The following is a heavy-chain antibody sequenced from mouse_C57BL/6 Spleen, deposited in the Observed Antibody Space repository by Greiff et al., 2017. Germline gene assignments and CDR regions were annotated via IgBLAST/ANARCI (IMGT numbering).Heavy chain of an antibody. D-gene: IGHD2-5*01. Sequence: QVQLQQSGAELVKPGASVKLSCKASGYAFTEYTIHWVKQRSGQGLEWIGWFYPGSGSIKYNEKFKDKATLTADKSSSTAYMELSRLTSEGPAVLFWERHCADSNYVRVFDYWGQGTTLTVSS. J-gene: IGHJ2*01. V-gene: IGHV1-62-2*01. CDR2: FYPGSGSI. CDR1: GYAFTEYT. CDR3: ERHCADSNYVRVFDY.